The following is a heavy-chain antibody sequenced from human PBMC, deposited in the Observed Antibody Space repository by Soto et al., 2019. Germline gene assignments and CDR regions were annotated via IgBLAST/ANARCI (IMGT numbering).Heavy chain of an antibody. CDR2: IHYSGNT. Sequence: QVQLQESGPGLVKPSESLSLTCTVSGGSISTYYWSWIRQSPGKGLEWIGYIHYSGNTDYNPSLRSRVTISADTSKNQLSLKLSSMTAADTAVYYCARRAGDSSGYYCIWGQGTLVTVSS. CDR3: ARRAGDSSGYYCI. D-gene: IGHD3-22*01. J-gene: IGHJ4*02. V-gene: IGHV4-59*01. CDR1: GGSISTYY.